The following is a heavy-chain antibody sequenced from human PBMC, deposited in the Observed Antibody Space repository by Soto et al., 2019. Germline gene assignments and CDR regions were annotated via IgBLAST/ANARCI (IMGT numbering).Heavy chain of an antibody. V-gene: IGHV4-34*01. Sequence: QVQLQQWGAGLLKPSETLSLTCAVYGGSFSGYYWSWIRQPPGKGLEWIGEINHSGSTNYNPSLKSRVTISVDTSKNQFSLKLSSVTAADTAVYYCARGGDSLRYLATDYWGQGTLVTVSS. CDR3: ARGGDSLRYLATDY. D-gene: IGHD1-26*01. J-gene: IGHJ4*02. CDR1: GGSFSGYY. CDR2: INHSGST.